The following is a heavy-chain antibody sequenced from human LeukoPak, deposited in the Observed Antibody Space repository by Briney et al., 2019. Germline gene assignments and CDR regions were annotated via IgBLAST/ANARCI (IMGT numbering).Heavy chain of an antibody. CDR1: GYTFTGYY. CDR2: INPNSGGT. CDR3: AREGEDIVVVPAAPYFDY. D-gene: IGHD2-2*01. V-gene: IGHV1-2*02. J-gene: IGHJ4*02. Sequence: ASVKVSCKASGYTFTGYYMHWVRQAPGQGLEWMGWINPNSGGTNYAQKFQGRVTMTRDTSISTAYMELSRLRSDDTAVYYCAREGEDIVVVPAAPYFDYWGQGTLVTVSS.